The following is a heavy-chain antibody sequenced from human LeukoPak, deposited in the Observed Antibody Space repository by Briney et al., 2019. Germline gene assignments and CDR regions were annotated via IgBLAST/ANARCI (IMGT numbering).Heavy chain of an antibody. Sequence: SETLSPSCTVSGGSINNYYWSWIRQPPGKGLEWIGYIYYRGSTNYNPSLKSRVTFSVDTSKNQFSLKLNSVTAADTAVYYCARGGDYGDLRYFDYWGQGTLVTVSS. D-gene: IGHD4-17*01. CDR2: IYYRGST. V-gene: IGHV4-59*01. J-gene: IGHJ4*02. CDR3: ARGGDYGDLRYFDY. CDR1: GGSINNYY.